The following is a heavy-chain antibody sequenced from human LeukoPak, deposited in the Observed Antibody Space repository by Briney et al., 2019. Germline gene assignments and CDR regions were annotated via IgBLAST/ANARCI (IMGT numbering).Heavy chain of an antibody. J-gene: IGHJ3*02. V-gene: IGHV4-39*01. CDR3: ARHGGIAAAGRRYDAFDI. Sequence: SETLSLTCTVSGGSISSSSYYWGWIRQPPGKGLEWIGSIYYSGSTYYNPSLKSRVTISVDTSKNQFSLKLSSVTAADTAVYYCARHGGIAAAGRRYDAFDIWGQGTMVTVSS. D-gene: IGHD6-13*01. CDR2: IYYSGST. CDR1: GGSISSSSYY.